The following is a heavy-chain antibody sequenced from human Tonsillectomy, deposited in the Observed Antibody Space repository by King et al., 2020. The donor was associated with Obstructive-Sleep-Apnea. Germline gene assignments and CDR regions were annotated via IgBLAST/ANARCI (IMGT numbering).Heavy chain of an antibody. Sequence: QLQESGPGLVEPSETLSLTCTISGGSISSSSYYWGWIRQPPGKGLEYIGSIYYSGNTYYNPSLKSRVTISMDTSKNQFSLGLSSVTAADTALYYCLVRYFEWSSQTYDGLDVWGQGTTVTVSS. CDR2: IYYSGNT. CDR1: GGSISSSSYY. V-gene: IGHV4-39*01. CDR3: LVRYFEWSSQTYDGLDV. D-gene: IGHD3-9*01. J-gene: IGHJ6*02.